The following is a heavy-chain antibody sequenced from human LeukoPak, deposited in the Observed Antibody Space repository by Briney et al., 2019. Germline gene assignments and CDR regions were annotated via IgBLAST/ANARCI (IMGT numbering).Heavy chain of an antibody. Sequence: GSLRLSCAASGITFNSYSMNWVRQAPGKGLEWVSSISSSSSYINYADSVKGRFTISRDNAKNLLYLQMNSLRAEDTAVYYCARDSLGYCSSTSCYAGYWGQGTLVTVSS. J-gene: IGHJ4*02. CDR1: GITFNSYS. D-gene: IGHD2-2*01. CDR3: ARDSLGYCSSTSCYAGY. CDR2: ISSSSSYI. V-gene: IGHV3-21*01.